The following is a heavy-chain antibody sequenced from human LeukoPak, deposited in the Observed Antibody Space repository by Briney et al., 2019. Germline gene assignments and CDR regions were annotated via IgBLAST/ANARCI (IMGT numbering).Heavy chain of an antibody. CDR3: ARADYYYYGMDV. CDR2: IKQDGSEK. CDR1: GFTFGKYW. V-gene: IGHV3-7*01. J-gene: IGHJ6*02. Sequence: GGSLRLSCVASGFTFGKYWMSWVRQAPGKGLEWVANIKQDGSEKYYVDSVKGRFTISRDNAKNSLYLQMNSLRAEDTAVYYCARADYYYYGMDVWGQGTTVTVSS.